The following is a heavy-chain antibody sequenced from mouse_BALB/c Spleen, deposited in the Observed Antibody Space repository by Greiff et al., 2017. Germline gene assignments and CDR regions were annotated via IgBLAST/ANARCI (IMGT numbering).Heavy chain of an antibody. Sequence: DVKLQESGPGLVKPSQSLSLTCSVTGYSITSGYYWNWIRQFPGNKLEWMGYISYDGSNNYNPSLKNRISITRDTSKNQFFLKLNSVTTEDTATYYCARDGGRDYGGQGTTLTVAS. J-gene: IGHJ2*01. CDR2: ISYDGSN. CDR3: ARDGGRDY. V-gene: IGHV3-6*02. D-gene: IGHD1-1*02. CDR1: GYSITSGYY.